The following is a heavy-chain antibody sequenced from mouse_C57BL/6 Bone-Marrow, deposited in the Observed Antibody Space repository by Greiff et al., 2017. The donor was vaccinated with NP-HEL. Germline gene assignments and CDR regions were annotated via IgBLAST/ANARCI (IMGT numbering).Heavy chain of an antibody. CDR2: IYPGDGDT. CDR1: GYAFSSSW. Sequence: QVQLQQSGPELVKPGASVKISCKASGYAFSSSWMNWVKQRPGKGLEWIGRIYPGDGDTNYNGKFKGKATLTADKSSSTAYMQLSSLTSEDSAVYFCARYGCFDYWGQGTTLTVSS. J-gene: IGHJ2*01. D-gene: IGHD1-1*01. CDR3: ARYGCFDY. V-gene: IGHV1-82*01.